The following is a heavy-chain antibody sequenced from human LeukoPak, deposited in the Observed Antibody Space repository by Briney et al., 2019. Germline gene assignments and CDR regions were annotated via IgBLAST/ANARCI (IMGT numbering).Heavy chain of an antibody. D-gene: IGHD6-6*01. CDR3: ASPTLDGSSSEVDAFDI. CDR1: GGSISSYY. J-gene: IGHJ3*02. V-gene: IGHV4-59*01. Sequence: PSETLSLTCTVSGGSISSYYWSWIRQPPGKGLEWIGYIYYSGSTNYNPSLKSRVTISVDTSKNQFSLKLSSVTAADTAVYYCASPTLDGSSSEVDAFDIWGQGTMVTVSS. CDR2: IYYSGST.